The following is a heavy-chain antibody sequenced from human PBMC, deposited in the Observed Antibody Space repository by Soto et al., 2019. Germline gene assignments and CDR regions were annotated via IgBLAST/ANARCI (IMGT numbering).Heavy chain of an antibody. J-gene: IGHJ3*02. V-gene: IGHV5-51*01. Sequence: GESLKISCKGSGYSFTSYWIGWVRQMPGKGLEWMGIIYPGDSDTRYSPSFQGQVTISADKSIGTACLQWSSLKASDTAMYYCARQRTTDAFDIWGQGTMVTVSS. CDR3: ARQRTTDAFDI. D-gene: IGHD4-17*01. CDR1: GYSFTSYW. CDR2: IYPGDSDT.